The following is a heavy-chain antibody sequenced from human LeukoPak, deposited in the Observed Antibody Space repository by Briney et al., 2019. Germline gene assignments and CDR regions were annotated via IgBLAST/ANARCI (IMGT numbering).Heavy chain of an antibody. CDR2: IYTSGGT. CDR1: GGSISSYY. Sequence: SETLSLTCTVSGGSISSYYWSWIRQPAGKGLEWIGRIYTSGGTNYNPSLKSRVTMSVDTSKNQFSLKLSSVTAADTAVYYCARDCSSTSCYDPDAFDIWGQGTMVTVSS. CDR3: ARDCSSTSCYDPDAFDI. V-gene: IGHV4-4*07. J-gene: IGHJ3*02. D-gene: IGHD2-2*01.